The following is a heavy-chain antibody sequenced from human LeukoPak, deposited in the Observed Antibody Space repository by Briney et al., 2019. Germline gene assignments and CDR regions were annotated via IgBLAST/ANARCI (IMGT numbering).Heavy chain of an antibody. J-gene: IGHJ4*02. D-gene: IGHD2-15*01. CDR2: ISWNSGSI. V-gene: IGHV3-9*01. CDR3: AKARYCSGGSCYRGFDY. CDR1: GFTFDDYA. Sequence: PGGSLRLSCAASGFTFDDYAMHWVRQVPGKGLEWVSGISWNSGSIGYVDSVKGRFTISRDNAKSSLYLQMNSLRAEDTALYYCAKARYCSGGSCYRGFDYWGQGTRVTVSS.